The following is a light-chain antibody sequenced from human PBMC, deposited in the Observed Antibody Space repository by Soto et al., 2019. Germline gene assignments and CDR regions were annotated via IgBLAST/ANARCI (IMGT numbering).Light chain of an antibody. CDR3: QQYGSSPPWYT. CDR2: GAS. J-gene: IGKJ2*01. CDR1: QSVSSSY. V-gene: IGKV3-20*01. Sequence: EIVLTQSPGTLSLSPGERATLSCRASQSVSSSYLAWYQQKPGQAPRLLIYGASSRATGIPDRFSGSGSGTDFTLTISILEPEDFAVYDCQQYGSSPPWYTFGQGTKLEIK.